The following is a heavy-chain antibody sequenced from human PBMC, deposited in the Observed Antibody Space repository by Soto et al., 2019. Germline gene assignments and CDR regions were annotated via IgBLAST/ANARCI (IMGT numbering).Heavy chain of an antibody. CDR2: ISVNSGDT. CDR1: GYTFTTFG. J-gene: IGHJ5*02. D-gene: IGHD3-16*02. V-gene: IGHV1-18*04. Sequence: QSQVVQSGPEVKKSGASVKVSCTASGYTFTTFGVMWVRQAPGQGLEWMGWISVNSGDTKFAQKVLGRVTLTADASTGTAYMELADLRFDDTAVYYCAAGFIVFGAVIADSWGQGTLVTVS. CDR3: AAGFIVFGAVIADS.